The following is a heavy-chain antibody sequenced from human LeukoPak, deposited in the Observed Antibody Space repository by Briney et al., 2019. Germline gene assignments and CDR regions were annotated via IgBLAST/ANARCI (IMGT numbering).Heavy chain of an antibody. CDR1: GYSFTSNW. J-gene: IGHJ4*02. V-gene: IGHV5-51*01. Sequence: GESLKISCKASGYSFTSNWIGWVRQMPGEGLEWMGIIFPGDSGTRYSPSFQGQVTISVDKSINTANLQWSSLKASDTAVYYCARQKSVGIRERYFDYWGQGILVTVSS. CDR3: ARQKSVGIRERYFDY. D-gene: IGHD1-26*01. CDR2: IFPGDSGT.